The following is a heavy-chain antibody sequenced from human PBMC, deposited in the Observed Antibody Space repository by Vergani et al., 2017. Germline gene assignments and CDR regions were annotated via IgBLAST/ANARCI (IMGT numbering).Heavy chain of an antibody. Sequence: EVQLLESGGGLVQPGGSLRLSCAASGFTFSSYAMSWVRQAPGKGLEWVSAISGSGGSTDYADSVKGRFTISRDNSKNTLYLQMISLRAEDTAVYYCAKDSVAGLGAFDIWGQGTMVTVSS. V-gene: IGHV3-23*01. CDR2: ISGSGGST. CDR3: AKDSVAGLGAFDI. CDR1: GFTFSSYA. J-gene: IGHJ3*02. D-gene: IGHD6-19*01.